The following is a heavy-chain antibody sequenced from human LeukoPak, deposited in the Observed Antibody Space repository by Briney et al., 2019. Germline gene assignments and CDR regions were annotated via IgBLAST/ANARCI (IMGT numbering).Heavy chain of an antibody. V-gene: IGHV3-7*01. CDR2: IKQDGSEK. Sequence: GGSLRLSCAASGFTFSTNWMSWVRQAPGKGLEWVANIKQDGSEKDYVDSMKGRFTISRDNAKNSLSLQMNSLRAEDTAVYYCARIGYSSSGFDYWGQGTLVTVSS. CDR1: GFTFSTNW. D-gene: IGHD6-13*01. J-gene: IGHJ4*02. CDR3: ARIGYSSSGFDY.